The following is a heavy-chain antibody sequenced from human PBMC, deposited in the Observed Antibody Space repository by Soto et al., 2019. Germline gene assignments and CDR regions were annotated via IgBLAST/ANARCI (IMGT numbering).Heavy chain of an antibody. J-gene: IGHJ4*02. Sequence: SETLSLTCAVYGGSFSGYYWSWIRQPPGKGLEWIGEINHSGSTNYNPSLKSRVTISVDTSKNRFSLKLSSVTAADTAVYYCARAMAYYFDYWGQGTLVTVSS. CDR1: GGSFSGYY. CDR2: INHSGST. D-gene: IGHD5-18*01. V-gene: IGHV4-34*01. CDR3: ARAMAYYFDY.